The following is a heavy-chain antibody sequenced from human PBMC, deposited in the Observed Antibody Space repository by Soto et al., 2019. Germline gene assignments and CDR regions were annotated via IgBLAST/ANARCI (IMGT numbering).Heavy chain of an antibody. CDR1: GGSFSSYY. J-gene: IGHJ4*02. CDR2: IYYSGST. Sequence: SETLSLTCAVYGGSFSSYYWSWIRQPPGKGLEWIGYIYYSGSTNYNPSLKSRVTISVDTSKNQFSLKLSSVTAADTAVYYCAGSYVWGSYRYLEVDYWGQGTLVTVSS. CDR3: AGSYVWGSYRYLEVDY. V-gene: IGHV4-59*01. D-gene: IGHD3-16*02.